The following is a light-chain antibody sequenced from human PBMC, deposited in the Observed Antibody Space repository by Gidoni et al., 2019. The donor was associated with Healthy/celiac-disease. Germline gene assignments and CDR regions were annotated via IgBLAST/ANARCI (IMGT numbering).Light chain of an antibody. Sequence: QSALTQPRSVSGSPGQSVTISCTGTSSDVGCYNYVSWYHQHPGKAPKLMIYDVSKRPSGVPDRFSGSKSGNTASLTISVLQAEDEADYYCCSYAGSYTWVFGGGTKLTVL. CDR1: SSDVGCYNY. V-gene: IGLV2-11*01. CDR3: CSYAGSYTWV. J-gene: IGLJ3*02. CDR2: DVS.